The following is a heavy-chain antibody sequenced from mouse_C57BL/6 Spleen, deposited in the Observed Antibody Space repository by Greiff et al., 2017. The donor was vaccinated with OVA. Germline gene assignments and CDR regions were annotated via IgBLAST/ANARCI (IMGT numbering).Heavy chain of an antibody. D-gene: IGHD1-1*01. CDR3: ARALRYYFDY. J-gene: IGHJ2*01. CDR2: ISSGSSTI. V-gene: IGHV5-17*01. CDR1: GFTFSDYG. Sequence: DVQLVESGGGLVKPGGSLKLSCAASGFTFSDYGMHWVRQAPEKGLEWVAYISSGSSTIYYADTVKGRFTISRDNAKNTLFLQMTSLRSEDTAMYYCARALRYYFDYWGQGTTLTVSS.